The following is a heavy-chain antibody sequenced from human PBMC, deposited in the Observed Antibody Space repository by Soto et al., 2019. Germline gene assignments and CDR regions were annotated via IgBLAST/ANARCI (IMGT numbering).Heavy chain of an antibody. CDR3: ARAHPYYDFWSGYSYYFDY. V-gene: IGHV1-2*04. J-gene: IGHJ4*02. CDR1: GYTFTGYY. D-gene: IGHD3-3*01. CDR2: INPNSGGT. Sequence: ASVKVSCKASGYTFTGYYMHWVRQAPGQGLEWMGWINPNSGGTNYAQKFQGWVTMTRDTSISTAYMELSRLRSDDTAVYYCARAHPYYDFWSGYSYYFDYWGQGTLVTVSS.